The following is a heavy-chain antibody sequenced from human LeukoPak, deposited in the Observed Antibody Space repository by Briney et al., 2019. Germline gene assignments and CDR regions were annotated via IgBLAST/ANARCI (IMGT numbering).Heavy chain of an antibody. CDR3: ARVQRELRYFDWLPFPYYMDV. CDR2: ISAYNGNT. Sequence: ASVKVSCKASGYTFTNYYMHWVRQAPGQGLEWMGWISAYNGNTNYAQKLQGRVTMTTDTSTSTAYMELRSLRSDDTAVYYCARVQRELRYFDWLPFPYYMDVWGKGTTVTVSS. CDR1: GYTFTNYY. J-gene: IGHJ6*03. V-gene: IGHV1-18*04. D-gene: IGHD3-9*01.